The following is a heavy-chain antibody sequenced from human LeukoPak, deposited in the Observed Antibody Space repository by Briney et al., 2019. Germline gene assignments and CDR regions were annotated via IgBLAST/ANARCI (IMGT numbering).Heavy chain of an antibody. Sequence: SETLSLTCTVSGGSISSSSYYWGWIRQPPGKGLEWIGSIYYSGSTYYNPSLKSRVTISVDTSKNQFSLKLSSVIAADTAVYYCARQGFTFDYWGQGTLVTVSS. CDR3: ARQGFTFDY. CDR2: IYYSGST. CDR1: GGSISSSSYY. V-gene: IGHV4-39*01. J-gene: IGHJ4*02.